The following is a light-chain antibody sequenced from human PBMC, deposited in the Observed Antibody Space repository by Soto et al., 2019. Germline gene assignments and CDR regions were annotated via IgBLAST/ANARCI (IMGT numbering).Light chain of an antibody. CDR2: GAS. CDR1: QSVSSN. V-gene: IGKV3-15*01. J-gene: IGKJ4*01. CDR3: QQYNNWPPLP. Sequence: EIVMTQSPATLSVSPGERATLSCRASQSVSSNLAWYQQKPGQAPRLLIDGASTRATGIPARFSGGGAGTDFTLTISSLQSDDCAVYYCQQYNNWPPLPFGGVTKVEIK.